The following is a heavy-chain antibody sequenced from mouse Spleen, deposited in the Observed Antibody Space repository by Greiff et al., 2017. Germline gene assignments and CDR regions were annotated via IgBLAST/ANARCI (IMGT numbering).Heavy chain of an antibody. CDR1: GYSITSGYY. CDR2: ISYDGSN. CDR3: ARSLPLRYYFDY. Sequence: DVKLQESGPGLVKPSQSLSLTCSVTGYSITSGYYWNWIRQFPGNKLEWMGYISYDGSNNYNPSLKNRISITRDTSKNQFFLKLNSVTTEDTATYYCARSLPLRYYFDYWGQGTTLTVSS. D-gene: IGHD2-10*01. J-gene: IGHJ2*01. V-gene: IGHV3-6*01.